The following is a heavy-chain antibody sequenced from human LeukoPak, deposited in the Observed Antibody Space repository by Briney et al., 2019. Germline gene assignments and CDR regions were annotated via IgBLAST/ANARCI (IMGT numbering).Heavy chain of an antibody. CDR2: VYHDETT. CDR3: ARHYGP. V-gene: IGHV4-4*02. Sequence: SETLSLTCAVSGVSISSGNWWNWVRQPPGKGLEWIGEVYHDETTNFNPSLKSRVTIAVDKSRNQFSLKLNSVTAADTAVYYCARHYGPWGQGTLVTVSS. J-gene: IGHJ5*02. D-gene: IGHD3-16*01. CDR1: GVSISSGNW.